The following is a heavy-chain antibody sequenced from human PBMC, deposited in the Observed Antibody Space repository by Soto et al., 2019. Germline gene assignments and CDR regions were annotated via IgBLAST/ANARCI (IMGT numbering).Heavy chain of an antibody. Sequence: SETLSLTCAVYGVSFSGYYFSWIRQPPGKGLEWIGEINHSGSTNYNPSLKSRVTISVDTSKNQFSLKLSSVTAADTAVYYCARGKYRITGTTYPLTNWFDPWGQGTLVTVSS. CDR2: INHSGST. CDR3: ARGKYRITGTTYPLTNWFDP. CDR1: GVSFSGYY. J-gene: IGHJ5*02. D-gene: IGHD1-7*01. V-gene: IGHV4-34*01.